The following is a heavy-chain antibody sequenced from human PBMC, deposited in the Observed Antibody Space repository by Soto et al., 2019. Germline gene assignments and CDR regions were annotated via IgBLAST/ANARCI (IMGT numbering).Heavy chain of an antibody. Sequence: SGGSLRLSCAASESTFSHYSMHWVRQAPDLGLEWVAFISYDGSNKYYADSVKGRFTISRDNVNNTLFLQMSSLRVEDTGIYYCARDRQRALVVVAATGGFDSWGQGTLVTVSS. J-gene: IGHJ4*02. CDR3: ARDRQRALVVVAATGGFDS. CDR1: ESTFSHYS. CDR2: ISYDGSNK. V-gene: IGHV3-30-3*01. D-gene: IGHD2-15*01.